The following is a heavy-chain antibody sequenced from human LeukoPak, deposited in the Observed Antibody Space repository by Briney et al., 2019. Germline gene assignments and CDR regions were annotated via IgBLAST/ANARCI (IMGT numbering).Heavy chain of an antibody. J-gene: IGHJ5*02. D-gene: IGHD3-10*01. CDR1: GFTFSVYW. Sequence: PGGSLRLSCATSGFTFSVYWMRWVRQAPGKGLEWVSRISTDGSDTTYADSVKGRFTISRDNAKKTLYLQMNSLRAGDTAVYHCASMGKPSGGSWGQGTPVTVSS. V-gene: IGHV3-74*03. CDR3: ASMGKPSGGS. CDR2: ISTDGSDT.